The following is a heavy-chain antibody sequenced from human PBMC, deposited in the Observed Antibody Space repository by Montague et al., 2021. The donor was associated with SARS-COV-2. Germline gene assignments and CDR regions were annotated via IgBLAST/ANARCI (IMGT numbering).Heavy chain of an antibody. V-gene: IGHV4-59*08. CDR3: ARPYSATLPAVY. CDR2: ISDSWST. J-gene: IGHJ4*02. CDR1: GGSISSFY. D-gene: IGHD2-15*01. Sequence: SETRSLTCTVSGGSISSFYWSWFRQPPGKGLEWIGYISDSWSTNYNPSLTSRATMSVDTSKNKFSLKVNSVTAADTAMYYCARPYSATLPAVYWGQGMLVTVSS.